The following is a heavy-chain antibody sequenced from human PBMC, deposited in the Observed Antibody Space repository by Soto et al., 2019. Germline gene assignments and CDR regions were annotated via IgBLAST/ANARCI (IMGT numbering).Heavy chain of an antibody. CDR2: ISGSGGST. Sequence: GGSLRLSCAASGFTFSTYAMSWVRQAPGKGLEWVSAISGSGGSTYYADSVKGRFTISRDNSKNTLYLQMNSLRAEDTAVYYCADTYSSSSALPLDHWGQGTLVTVSS. CDR1: GFTFSTYA. D-gene: IGHD6-6*01. V-gene: IGHV3-23*01. CDR3: ADTYSSSSALPLDH. J-gene: IGHJ4*02.